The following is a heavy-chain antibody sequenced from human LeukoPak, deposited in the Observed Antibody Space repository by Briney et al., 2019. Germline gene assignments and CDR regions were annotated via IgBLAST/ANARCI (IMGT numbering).Heavy chain of an antibody. CDR1: GGSISSYY. D-gene: IGHD3-22*01. V-gene: IGHV4-59*01. CDR2: IYYGGST. CDR3: TRGGHYYDSSGYYFYYYYGMDV. J-gene: IGHJ6*02. Sequence: SETLSLTCTVSGGSISSYYWSWIRQPPGKGLEWIGYIYYGGSTNYNPSLKSRVTISVDTSKNQFSLKLSSVTAADTAVYYCTRGGHYYDSSGYYFYYYYGMDVWGQGTTVTVSS.